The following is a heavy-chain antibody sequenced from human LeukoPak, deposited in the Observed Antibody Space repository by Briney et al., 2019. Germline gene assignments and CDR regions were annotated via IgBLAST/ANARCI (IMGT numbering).Heavy chain of an antibody. CDR2: IYPGGSDT. V-gene: IGHV5-51*01. J-gene: IGHJ4*02. CDR3: ARRFDSSSIDY. D-gene: IGHD3-22*01. CDR1: GYRFSTYW. Sequence: GESLKISCKGSGYRFSTYWSGWVRQMPGKGLEWIGIIYPGGSDTRYSPSFQGHVTISDDTSIRSAFMQWSSLTASHAAMYYCARRFDSSSIDYWGQGILVTVSS.